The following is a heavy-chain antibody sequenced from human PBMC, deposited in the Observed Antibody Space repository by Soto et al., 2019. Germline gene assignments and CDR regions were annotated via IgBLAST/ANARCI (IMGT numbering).Heavy chain of an antibody. CDR1: GGSFSGYY. D-gene: IGHD6-13*01. J-gene: IGHJ6*03. Sequence: SETLSLTCAVYGGSFSGYYWSWIRQPPGKGLEWIGEINHSGSTNYNPSLKSRVTISVDTSKNQFSLKLSSVTAADTAVYYCARQMGSSSWTTNYYYYYYMDFWGKGTTVTVSS. V-gene: IGHV4-34*01. CDR2: INHSGST. CDR3: ARQMGSSSWTTNYYYYYYMDF.